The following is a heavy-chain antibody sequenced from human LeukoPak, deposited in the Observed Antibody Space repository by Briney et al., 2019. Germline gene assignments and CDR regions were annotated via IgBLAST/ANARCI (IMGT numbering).Heavy chain of an antibody. V-gene: IGHV1-69*05. CDR1: GGTFSTYA. Sequence: SVKVSCKASGGTFSTYAISWVRQAPGQGLEWMGGIIPIFGTANYAQKFQGRVTITTVESTSTAYMELSSLRSEDTAVYYCARYSSGYHLSLGGWGQGTLVTVSS. D-gene: IGHD3-22*01. CDR2: IIPIFGTA. J-gene: IGHJ4*02. CDR3: ARYSSGYHLSLGG.